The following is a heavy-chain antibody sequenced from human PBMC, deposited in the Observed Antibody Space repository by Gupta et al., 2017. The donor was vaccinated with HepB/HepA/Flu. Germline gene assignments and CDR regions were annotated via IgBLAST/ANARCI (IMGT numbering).Heavy chain of an antibody. D-gene: IGHD1-1*01. CDR2: TRNKPNDYTT. V-gene: IGHV3-72*01. J-gene: IGHJ6*02. CDR3: ARGPSLYTTYYYYYGMDV. CDR1: GFTFTAYF. Sequence: EVQLVISGGGLVQPGGSLRLSCTASGFTFTAYFIDWVRQAPGKGLQWVGRTRNKPNDYTTDYAASVQGRFSVSRDDSGNSLYLQMNSLQTEDTAVYYCARGPSLYTTYYYYYGMDVWAQGTTVTVS.